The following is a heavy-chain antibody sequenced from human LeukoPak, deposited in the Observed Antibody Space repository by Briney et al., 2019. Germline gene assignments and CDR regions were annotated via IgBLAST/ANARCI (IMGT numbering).Heavy chain of an antibody. V-gene: IGHV1-69*05. J-gene: IGHJ4*02. CDR3: ARGESGLTGYYSY. D-gene: IGHD3-9*01. Sequence: ASVKVSCKASGGTFSSYAISWVRQAPGQGLEWMGGIVPIFGTANYAQKFQGRVTITTDESTSTAYTELSSLRSEDTAVYYCARGESGLTGYYSYWGQGTLVTVSS. CDR1: GGTFSSYA. CDR2: IVPIFGTA.